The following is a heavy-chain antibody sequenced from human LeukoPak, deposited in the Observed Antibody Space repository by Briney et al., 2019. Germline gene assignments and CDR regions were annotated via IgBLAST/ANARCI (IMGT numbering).Heavy chain of an antibody. J-gene: IGHJ4*02. CDR2: IYSGGTT. Sequence: AGGSLRLSCAASGFNITNYYMSWVRQAPGKGLEWVSVIYSGGTTYYADSVKGRFTISRDNSNSTVSLQMNSLRVDDTAVYYCARASWGYDFDCWGQGTLVTVSS. V-gene: IGHV3-53*01. D-gene: IGHD7-27*01. CDR1: GFNITNYY. CDR3: ARASWGYDFDC.